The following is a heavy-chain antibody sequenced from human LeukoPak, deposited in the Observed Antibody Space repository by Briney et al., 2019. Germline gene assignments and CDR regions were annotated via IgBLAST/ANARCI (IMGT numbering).Heavy chain of an antibody. V-gene: IGHV4-61*02. CDR1: GGSISSGSYY. D-gene: IGHD2-8*02. Sequence: SQTLSLTCTVSGGSISSGSYYWSWIRQPAGKGLEWIGRIYTSGGTNYNPSLKSRVTISVDTSENQFSLKLSSVTAADTAVYYCARDYTGSYYYYYMDVWGKGTTVTVSS. CDR2: IYTSGGT. J-gene: IGHJ6*03. CDR3: ARDYTGSYYYYYMDV.